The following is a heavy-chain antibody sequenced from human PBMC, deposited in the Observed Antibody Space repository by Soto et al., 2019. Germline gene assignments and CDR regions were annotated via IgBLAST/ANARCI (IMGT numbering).Heavy chain of an antibody. V-gene: IGHV4-34*01. CDR2: INHRGST. CDR3: ATSYFDFWSGYYRGYYFDY. Sequence: QVHLQQWGAGLLKPSETLSLTCAVYGGSFTGYYWSWIRQPPGKGLEWIGEINHRGSTNYNPSLRTPLTISVDTSKPQSSLKLNSVTAADTAVYYCATSYFDFWSGYYRGYYFDYWGQGTLVTVSS. J-gene: IGHJ4*02. D-gene: IGHD3-3*01. CDR1: GGSFTGYY.